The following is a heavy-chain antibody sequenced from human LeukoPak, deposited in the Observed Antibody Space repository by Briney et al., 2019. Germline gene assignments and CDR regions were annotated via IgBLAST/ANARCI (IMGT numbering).Heavy chain of an antibody. CDR3: ATGSSWYFKY. D-gene: IGHD6-13*01. CDR2: CSSSSSYI. Sequence: GGSLRLSCAASGFTFSNYNMNWVRQAPGKGLEWVSSCSSSSSYIYYADSVKGRFTISRDNAKNSLYLQMNSLRAEDTAVYYCATGSSWYFKYWGQGTLVTVSS. CDR1: GFTFSNYN. J-gene: IGHJ4*02. V-gene: IGHV3-21*01.